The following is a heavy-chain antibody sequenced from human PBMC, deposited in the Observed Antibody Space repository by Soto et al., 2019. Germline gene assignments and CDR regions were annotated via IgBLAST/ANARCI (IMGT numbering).Heavy chain of an antibody. CDR2: FDPEDGET. CDR1: GYTLTELS. V-gene: IGHV1-24*01. D-gene: IGHD6-19*01. Sequence: ASVKVSCKVSGYTLTELSMHWVRQAPGKGLEWMGGFDPEDGETIYAQKFQGRVTMTEDTSTDAAYMELSSLRSEDTAVYYCATKLGYSSGSWPFDYWGQGTLVTVSS. CDR3: ATKLGYSSGSWPFDY. J-gene: IGHJ4*02.